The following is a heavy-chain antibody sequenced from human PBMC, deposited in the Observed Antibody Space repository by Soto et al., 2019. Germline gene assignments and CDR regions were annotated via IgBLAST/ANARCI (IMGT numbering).Heavy chain of an antibody. J-gene: IGHJ6*02. D-gene: IGHD6-13*01. CDR3: ARASSSWYGHYYYYYGMDV. Sequence: QVQLVQSGAEVKKPGASVKVSCKASGYTFTSYGISWVRQAPGQGLEWMGWISAYNGNTNYAQKLQGRVTMTTDTXMSXAXMELRSLRSDDTAVYYCARASSSWYGHYYYYYGMDVWGQGTTVTVSS. CDR2: ISAYNGNT. V-gene: IGHV1-18*01. CDR1: GYTFTSYG.